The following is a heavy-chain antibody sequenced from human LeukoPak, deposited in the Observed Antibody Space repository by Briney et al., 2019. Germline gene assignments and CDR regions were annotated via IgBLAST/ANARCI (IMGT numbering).Heavy chain of an antibody. J-gene: IGHJ3*02. Sequence: SETLSLTCAVYGGSFSGYYWTWIRQPPGKGLEWIGEINHSGSTDYNPSLKSRVTISVDTSKNQFSLKLSSVTAADTAVYYCATCLSYYYDSSGHQVRDAFDIWGQGTMVTVSS. D-gene: IGHD3-22*01. CDR1: GGSFSGYY. V-gene: IGHV4-34*01. CDR2: INHSGST. CDR3: ATCLSYYYDSSGHQVRDAFDI.